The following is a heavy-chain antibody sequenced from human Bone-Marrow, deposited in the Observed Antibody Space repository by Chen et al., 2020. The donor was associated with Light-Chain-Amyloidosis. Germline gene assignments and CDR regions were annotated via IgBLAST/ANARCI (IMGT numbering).Heavy chain of an antibody. CDR1: GFTFGAYA. CDR3: TRDVPSKARFWEWVGFDP. J-gene: IGHJ5*02. CDR2: IRSKAYGGAT. V-gene: IGHV3-49*04. D-gene: IGHD3-3*01. Sequence: EVQLVESGGGLVQPGRSLRLSCTASGFTFGAYAMSWVRQAPGKGLEWVGFIRSKAYGGATEYAASVEGRFTISRDDSKSIAYLQMNSLKTEDTAVYYCTRDVPSKARFWEWVGFDPWGQGTLVTVSS.